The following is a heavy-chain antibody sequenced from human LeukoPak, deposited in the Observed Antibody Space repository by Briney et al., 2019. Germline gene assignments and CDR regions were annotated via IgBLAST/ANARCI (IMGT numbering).Heavy chain of an antibody. CDR3: TTGEYGDYGIYFDY. CDR2: ISPSGTDI. D-gene: IGHD4-17*01. Sequence: PGGSLRLSCAVSGFTFTDTYMTWIRQAPGKGLESLSYISPSGTDISYADSVKGRFTISRDNAKNSLYLQMNSLKTEDTAVYYCTTGEYGDYGIYFDYWGQGTLVTVSS. V-gene: IGHV3-11*01. J-gene: IGHJ4*02. CDR1: GFTFTDTY.